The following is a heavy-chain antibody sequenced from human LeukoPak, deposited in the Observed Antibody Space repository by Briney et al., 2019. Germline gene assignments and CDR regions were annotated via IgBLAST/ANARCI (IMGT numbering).Heavy chain of an antibody. V-gene: IGHV4-59*01. CDR2: IYYTGSS. CDR1: GGSITTYY. Sequence: SETLSLTCTVSGGSITTYYWSWLRQPPGQGLEWIGYIYYTGSSNYNPSLKSRVTLSVDTSKNQFSLKLSSVTAADTAVYYCAKYDTSGNYMDVWGKGTTVTVSS. J-gene: IGHJ6*03. D-gene: IGHD3-22*01. CDR3: AKYDTSGNYMDV.